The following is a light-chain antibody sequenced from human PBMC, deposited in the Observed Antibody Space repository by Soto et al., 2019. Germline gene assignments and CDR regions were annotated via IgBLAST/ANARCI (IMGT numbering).Light chain of an antibody. Sequence: EIVLTQSPGTLSLSPGERATLSCRASQSVSSDYLAWYQQKPGQAPRLLIYGASSRATGIPDRFSGSGSGTDYTLTISILGPEDFAVVYCQLYCGSPRYTFGHGTKLEIK. J-gene: IGKJ2*01. CDR2: GAS. V-gene: IGKV3-20*01. CDR3: QLYCGSPRYT. CDR1: QSVSSDY.